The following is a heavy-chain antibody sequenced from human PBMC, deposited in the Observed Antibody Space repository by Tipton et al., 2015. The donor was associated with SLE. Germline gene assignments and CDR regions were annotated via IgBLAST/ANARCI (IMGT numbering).Heavy chain of an antibody. D-gene: IGHD1-14*01. Sequence: TLSLTCTVSGGSIDRSYWNWIRQSPGRGLEWIGYGFYSGSTGHNPSLKCRVTISVDRSNTQSSLRLTSVTAADTAIYYCAAITSRNWCCDLRGRGTPVTVSS. J-gene: IGHJ2*01. CDR3: AAITSRNWCCDL. CDR2: GFYSGST. V-gene: IGHV4-59*01. CDR1: GGSIDRSY.